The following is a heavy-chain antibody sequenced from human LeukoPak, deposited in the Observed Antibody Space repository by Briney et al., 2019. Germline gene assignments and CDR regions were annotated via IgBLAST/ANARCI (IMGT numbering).Heavy chain of an antibody. CDR3: ARDFHREDDY. Sequence: GGSLRLSCAASGFTFSSYSMNWVRQAPGKGLEWVSSISSSSSYIYYADSVKGRFTIPRDNAKNSLYLQMNSLRAEDTAVYYCARDFHREDDYWGQGTLVTVSS. CDR2: ISSSSSYI. CDR1: GFTFSSYS. V-gene: IGHV3-21*01. J-gene: IGHJ4*02.